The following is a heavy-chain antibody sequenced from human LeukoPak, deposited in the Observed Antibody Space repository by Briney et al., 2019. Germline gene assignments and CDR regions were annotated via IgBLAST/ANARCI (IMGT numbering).Heavy chain of an antibody. J-gene: IGHJ4*02. V-gene: IGHV1-8*01. CDR1: GYTFTSYD. D-gene: IGHD3-16*01. CDR2: MNPNSANT. CDR3: ARGLPTPDSTLSDY. Sequence: ASVTVSCKASGYTFTSYDINWVRQATGQGLEWMGWMNPNSANTGYGQKFQGRVTMTRNTSISTAYMELSSLRYEDTAVYYCARGLPTPDSTLSDYWGQGTLVTVSS.